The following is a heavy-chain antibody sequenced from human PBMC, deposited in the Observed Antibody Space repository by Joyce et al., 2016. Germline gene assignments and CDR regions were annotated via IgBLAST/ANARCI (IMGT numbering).Heavy chain of an antibody. Sequence: EVQLVESGGGLVQPGGSLRLSCAASGFSFSGYWIHWVRQAPGKGLGGVSRSNTDGSSTRFADSVKGRFTISRDNAKNTLYLQMNSLRAEDTAVYYCVRGISARPGGPNWFDPWGQGTLVTVSS. D-gene: IGHD6-6*01. V-gene: IGHV3-74*01. CDR2: SNTDGSST. CDR1: GFSFSGYW. J-gene: IGHJ5*02. CDR3: VRGISARPGGPNWFDP.